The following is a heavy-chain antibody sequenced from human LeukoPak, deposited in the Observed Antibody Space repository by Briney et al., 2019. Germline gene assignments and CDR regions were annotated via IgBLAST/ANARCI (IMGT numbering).Heavy chain of an antibody. CDR1: GYTFTGYY. CDR2: INPNSGGT. V-gene: IGHV1-2*02. Sequence: ASVKVSCKASGYTFTGYYMHWGRQAPGQGLEWMGWINPNSGGTNYAQKFQGRVTMTRDTSISTAYMELSRLRSDDTAVYYCARAAAGYCSSTSCYGKAFDIWGQGTMVTVSS. D-gene: IGHD2-2*01. J-gene: IGHJ3*02. CDR3: ARAAAGYCSSTSCYGKAFDI.